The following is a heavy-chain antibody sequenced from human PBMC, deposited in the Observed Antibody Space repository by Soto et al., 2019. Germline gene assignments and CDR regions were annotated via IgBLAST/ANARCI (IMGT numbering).Heavy chain of an antibody. D-gene: IGHD2-15*01. V-gene: IGHV5-51*03. CDR2: IFPDDSDS. J-gene: IGHJ6*03. CDR1: GYRFTSYW. Sequence: EVQLVQSRAEVKKPGESLKISCQASGYRFTSYWIGWVRQMPEKGLEWMGVIFPDDSDSRYSPSFQGRVTMSVDRSTSTAYLQWSTLKPSDTAMYYCVRLPIVFEQSPFRYYYYYIDVWGKGTTVTVSS. CDR3: VRLPIVFEQSPFRYYYYYIDV.